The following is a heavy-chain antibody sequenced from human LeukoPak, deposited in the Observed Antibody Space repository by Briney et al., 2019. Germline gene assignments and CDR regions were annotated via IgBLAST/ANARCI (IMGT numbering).Heavy chain of an antibody. V-gene: IGHV3-23*01. J-gene: IGHJ5*02. D-gene: IGHD1-26*01. Sequence: GGSLRLSCAASGFTFSSYAMSWVRQAPGKGPEWVSAISGSGGSTYYADSVKGRFTISRDNAKNSLYLQMNSLRAEDTAVYYCATSGSYRNWFDPWGQGTLVTVSS. CDR2: ISGSGGST. CDR3: ATSGSYRNWFDP. CDR1: GFTFSSYA.